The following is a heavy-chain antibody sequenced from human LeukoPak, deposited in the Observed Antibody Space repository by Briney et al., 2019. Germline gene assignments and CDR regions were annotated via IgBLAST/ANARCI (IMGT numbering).Heavy chain of an antibody. V-gene: IGHV3-15*01. J-gene: IGHJ4*02. Sequence: GGSLRLSCAASGFTFSNAWMSWVRQAPGKGLEWVGRIKSKTDGGTTDYAAPVKGRFTISRDDSKNTLYLQMNSLKTEDTAVYYCTTAHYGSGSSFDYWGQGTLVTVSS. D-gene: IGHD3-10*01. CDR1: GFTFSNAW. CDR3: TTAHYGSGSSFDY. CDR2: IKSKTDGGTT.